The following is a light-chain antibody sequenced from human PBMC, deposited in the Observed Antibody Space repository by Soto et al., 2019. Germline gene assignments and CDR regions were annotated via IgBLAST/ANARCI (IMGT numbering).Light chain of an antibody. CDR1: QGISSY. CDR2: AAS. J-gene: IGKJ1*01. Sequence: DIQLTQSPSFLSASVGDRVTVTCRASQGISSYLAWYQQKPGKAPKLLIYAASTLQSGVPSRFSGSGSGTDFTLPTRGLETEDFATYYCQPCNSFTRTFGLGTKVEI. CDR3: QPCNSFTRT. V-gene: IGKV1-9*01.